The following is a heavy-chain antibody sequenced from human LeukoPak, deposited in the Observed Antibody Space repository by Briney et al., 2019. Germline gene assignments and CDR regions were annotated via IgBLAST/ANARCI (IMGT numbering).Heavy chain of an antibody. CDR2: ISSSSSTI. D-gene: IGHD3-10*01. Sequence: PGGSLRLSCSASGFTFSSYSMNWVRQAPGMGLEWVSYISSSSSTIYYADSVKGRFTISRDNAKNSLYLQMNSLRAEDTAVYYCASMVRGAKNYYYYGMDVWGQGTTVTVSS. V-gene: IGHV3-48*04. CDR1: GFTFSSYS. J-gene: IGHJ6*02. CDR3: ASMVRGAKNYYYYGMDV.